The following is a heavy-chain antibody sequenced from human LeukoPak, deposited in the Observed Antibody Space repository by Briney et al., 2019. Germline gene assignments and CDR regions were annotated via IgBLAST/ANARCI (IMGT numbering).Heavy chain of an antibody. J-gene: IGHJ4*02. CDR1: GGSISSYY. D-gene: IGHD4-17*01. CDR2: IYYSGST. Sequence: PSETLSLICTVYGGSISSYYWSWIRQPPGKGLEWIGYIYYSGSTNYNPSLKSRVTISVDTSKNPFSLKLSSVTAADTAVYYCAASGYGDYLDYWGQGTLVTVSS. V-gene: IGHV4-59*01. CDR3: AASGYGDYLDY.